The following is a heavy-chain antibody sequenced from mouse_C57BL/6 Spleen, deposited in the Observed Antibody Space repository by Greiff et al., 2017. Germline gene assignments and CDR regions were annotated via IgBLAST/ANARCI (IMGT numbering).Heavy chain of an antibody. J-gene: IGHJ4*01. D-gene: IGHD2-1*01. V-gene: IGHV1-55*01. CDR1: GYTFTSYW. CDR2: IYPGSGST. CDR3: ARLIYYGNYERSAMDY. Sequence: QVQLQQPGAELVKPGASVKMSCKASGYTFTSYWITWVKQRPGQGLEWIGDIYPGSGSTNYNEKFKSKATLTVDTSSSTAYMQLSSLTSEDSAVYYCARLIYYGNYERSAMDYWGQGTSVTVSS.